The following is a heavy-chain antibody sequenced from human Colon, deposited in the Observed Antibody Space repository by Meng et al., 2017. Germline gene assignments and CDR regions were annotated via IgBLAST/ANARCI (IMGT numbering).Heavy chain of an antibody. Sequence: HVRLPESGPGLVKPSGTLSLTCAVSGGSISSSNWWSWVRQPPGKGLEWIGEISQSGTTYYNPSLKSRVTITGDWSKNQFSLNLNSVTAADTALYYCVRQGMTSYSWGYWGQGTLVTVSS. CDR1: GGSISSSNW. J-gene: IGHJ4*02. D-gene: IGHD3-9*01. V-gene: IGHV4-4*02. CDR3: VRQGMTSYSWGY. CDR2: ISQSGTT.